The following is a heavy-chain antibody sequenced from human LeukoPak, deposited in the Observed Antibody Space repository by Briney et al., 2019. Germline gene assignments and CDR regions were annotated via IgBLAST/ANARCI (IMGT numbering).Heavy chain of an antibody. CDR1: GYTFTDYW. J-gene: IGHJ4*02. Sequence: GESLKISCKGSGYTFTDYWIGWVRQMPGKGLEWMGIIYPGDSDTRYSPSFQGQVTISADKSISTAYLQWSSLKASDTAMYYCAKGDYGDYVGFDYWGQGTLVTVSS. D-gene: IGHD4-17*01. CDR2: IYPGDSDT. CDR3: AKGDYGDYVGFDY. V-gene: IGHV5-51*01.